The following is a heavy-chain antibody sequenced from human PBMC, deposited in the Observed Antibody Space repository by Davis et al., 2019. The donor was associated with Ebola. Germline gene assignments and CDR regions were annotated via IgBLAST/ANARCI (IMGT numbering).Heavy chain of an antibody. CDR3: TGGNCFSTSCYKNWFDP. V-gene: IGHV3-15*07. Sequence: GESLKISCAASGFTFQNAWMNWVRQAPGKGLEWVGRIKSKAAGWTTDYAAPVKGRFTISRDDSKNTLYLQMNSLKTEDTAVYYCTGGNCFSTSCYKNWFDPWGQGTLVTVSS. CDR2: IKSKAAGWTT. D-gene: IGHD2-2*02. J-gene: IGHJ5*02. CDR1: GFTFQNAW.